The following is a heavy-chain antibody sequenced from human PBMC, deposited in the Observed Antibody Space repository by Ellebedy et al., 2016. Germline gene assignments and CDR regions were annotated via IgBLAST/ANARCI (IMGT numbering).Heavy chain of an antibody. D-gene: IGHD3-10*01. V-gene: IGHV3-48*04. CDR1: GFTFSSYA. Sequence: GESLKISCAASGFTFSSYAMNWVRQAPGKGLEWVTYINSQINAMYYADSVRGRFTISRDNAKNSLYLQMGSLRAEDTAVYYCARTPMIGGIIPFDYWGQGTLVTVSS. CDR2: INSQINAM. CDR3: ARTPMIGGIIPFDY. J-gene: IGHJ4*02.